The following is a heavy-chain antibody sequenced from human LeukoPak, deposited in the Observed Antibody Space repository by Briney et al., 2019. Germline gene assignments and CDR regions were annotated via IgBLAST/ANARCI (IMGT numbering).Heavy chain of an antibody. CDR2: IYPGDSET. CDR3: ARQAYSTSFDAFDI. D-gene: IGHD2-2*01. Sequence: GESLKISCKGSGYNFLTDYIGWVRQMPGKGLEWMRIIYPGDSETNYSPSFKGQVTFSVDKSITTAYLQWSYLKASDTAMYYCARQAYSTSFDAFDIWGQGTMVTVSS. J-gene: IGHJ3*02. V-gene: IGHV5-51*01. CDR1: GYNFLTDY.